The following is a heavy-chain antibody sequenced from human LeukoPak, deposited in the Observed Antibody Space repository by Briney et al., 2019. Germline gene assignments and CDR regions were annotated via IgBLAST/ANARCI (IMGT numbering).Heavy chain of an antibody. CDR2: IKSDGSST. D-gene: IGHD3-10*01. V-gene: IGHV3-74*01. J-gene: IGHJ4*02. Sequence: GGSLRLSCAASGFTFSSYWMHWVRQAPGKGLVWVSRIKSDGSSTSHADSVKGRFTIARDNAKNTLYLQMNSLRDEDTAVCYCARAVSSSGSHYDYWGQGTLVTVSS. CDR1: GFTFSSYW. CDR3: ARAVSSSGSHYDY.